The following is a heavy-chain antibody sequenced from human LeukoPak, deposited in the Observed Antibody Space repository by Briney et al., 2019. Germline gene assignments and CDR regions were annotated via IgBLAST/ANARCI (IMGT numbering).Heavy chain of an antibody. V-gene: IGHV4-59*01. CDR2: IYYSGST. J-gene: IGHJ3*02. D-gene: IGHD2-21*02. CDR1: GGSISSYY. Sequence: SETLSLTCTGCGGSISSYYWSWLRQPPGKGLEWIGYIYYSGSTNYNPSLKSRVTISVDTSKNQFSLKLSSVTAADTAVYYCARRLPPGAFDIWGQGTMVTVSS. CDR3: ARRLPPGAFDI.